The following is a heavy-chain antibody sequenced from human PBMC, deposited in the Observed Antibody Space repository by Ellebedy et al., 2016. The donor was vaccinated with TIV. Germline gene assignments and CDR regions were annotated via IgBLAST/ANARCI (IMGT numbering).Heavy chain of an antibody. V-gene: IGHV1-18*04. CDR2: INPYNGNT. J-gene: IGHJ4*02. CDR1: GYTFTHYG. Sequence: AASVKVSCKASGYTFTHYGISWVRQAPGQGLEWMGWINPYNGNTTYAQKYQGRVTMTTDSSKRTSYMELSSLTSDDTAIYYCARHLESRWLIHGGDYWGQGSLVTVSS. CDR3: ARHLESRWLIHGGDY. D-gene: IGHD3-16*01.